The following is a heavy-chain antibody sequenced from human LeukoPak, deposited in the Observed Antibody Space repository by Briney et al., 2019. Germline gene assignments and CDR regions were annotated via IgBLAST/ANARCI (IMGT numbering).Heavy chain of an antibody. CDR1: GYTFTGYY. CDR2: INPNSGGT. V-gene: IGHV1-2*02. D-gene: IGHD3-10*01. Sequence: ASVTVSCKASGYTFTGYYMHWVRQAPGQGLEWMGWINPNSGGTNYAQKFQGRVTMTRDTSISTAYMELSRLRSDDTAVYYCARIGSGKYYYYYMDVWGKGTTVTVSS. CDR3: ARIGSGKYYYYYMDV. J-gene: IGHJ6*03.